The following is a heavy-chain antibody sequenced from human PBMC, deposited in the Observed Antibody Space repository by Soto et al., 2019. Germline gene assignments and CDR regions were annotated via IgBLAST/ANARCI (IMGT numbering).Heavy chain of an antibody. D-gene: IGHD3-10*01. J-gene: IGHJ6*03. CDR3: ARQLWSGTYCYYYMDV. CDR1: GYSFTSYW. CDR2: IYPGDSDT. V-gene: IGHV5-51*01. Sequence: GESLKISCKGSGYSFTSYWIGWVRQMPGKGLEWMGIIYPGDSDTRYSPSFQGQVTISADKSISTAYLQWSSLKASDTAMYYCARQLWSGTYCYYYMDVWGKGTTVTVSS.